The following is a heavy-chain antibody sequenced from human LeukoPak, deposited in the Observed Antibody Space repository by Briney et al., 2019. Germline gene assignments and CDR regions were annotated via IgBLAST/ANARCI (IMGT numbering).Heavy chain of an antibody. CDR2: IIPIFATA. V-gene: IGHV1-69*01. J-gene: IGHJ3*02. CDR1: GGTFSSYA. D-gene: IGHD3-22*01. Sequence: SVKVSCTASGGTFSSYAISWVRQAPGQGLEWMGGIIPIFATANYAQKFQGRVTTTADESTSTAYMELSSLRSEDTVVYYCARALREYYYDSSGRAFDIWGQGTMVTVSS. CDR3: ARALREYYYDSSGRAFDI.